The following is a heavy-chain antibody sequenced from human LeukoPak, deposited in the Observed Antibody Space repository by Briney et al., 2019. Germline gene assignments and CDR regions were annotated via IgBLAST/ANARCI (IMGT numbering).Heavy chain of an antibody. CDR3: AKDYYGSGIPGY. V-gene: IGHV3-23*01. D-gene: IGHD3-10*01. CDR2: ISGSGGST. Sequence: GGSLRLSXAASGFTFSSYAMSWVRQAPGKGLEWVSAISGSGGSTYYADSVKGRFTISRDNSKNTLYLQMNSLRAEDTAVYYCAKDYYGSGIPGYWGQGTLVTVSS. J-gene: IGHJ4*02. CDR1: GFTFSSYA.